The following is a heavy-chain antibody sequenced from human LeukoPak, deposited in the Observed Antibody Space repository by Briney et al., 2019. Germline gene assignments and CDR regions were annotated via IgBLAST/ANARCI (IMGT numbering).Heavy chain of an antibody. CDR2: ISGSGGST. CDR1: GYSFTSYW. D-gene: IGHD3-22*01. Sequence: GESLKISCKGSGYSFTSYWIGWVRQAPGKGLEWVSAISGSGGSTYYADSVKGRFTISRDNSKNTLYLQMNSLRAEDTAVYYCAKVSSGYWYYFDYWGQGTLVTVSS. CDR3: AKVSSGYWYYFDY. V-gene: IGHV3-23*01. J-gene: IGHJ4*02.